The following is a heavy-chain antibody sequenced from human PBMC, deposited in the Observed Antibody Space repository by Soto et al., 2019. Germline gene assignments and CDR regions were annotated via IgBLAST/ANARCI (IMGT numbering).Heavy chain of an antibody. V-gene: IGHV5-51*01. CDR1: GYRLSTDW. CDR2: IYPLDSDT. D-gene: IGHD3-9*01. CDR3: ARVRGPRGTGYRYFDL. Sequence: GESLKISCKGSGYRLSTDWVGWVRQVPGRGLEWMGIIYPLDSDTRCSPSFEGHVIISADKSADTAYLHWNSLQASDSATYFCARVRGPRGTGYRYFDLWGRGTLVTVSS. J-gene: IGHJ2*01.